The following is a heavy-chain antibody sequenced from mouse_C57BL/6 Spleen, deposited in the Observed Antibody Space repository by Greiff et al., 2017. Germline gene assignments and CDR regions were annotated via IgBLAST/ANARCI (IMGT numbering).Heavy chain of an antibody. D-gene: IGHD2-1*01. CDR3: ARYGNYVGDYAMDY. V-gene: IGHV7-3*01. CDR1: GFTFTDYY. J-gene: IGHJ4*01. CDR2: IRNKANGYTT. Sequence: EVKLVESGGGLVQPGGSLSLSCAASGFTFTDYYMSWVRQPPGKALEWLGFIRNKANGYTTEYSASVKGRFTISSDNSQSILYLQMNALRAEDSATYYYARYGNYVGDYAMDYWGQGTSVTVSA.